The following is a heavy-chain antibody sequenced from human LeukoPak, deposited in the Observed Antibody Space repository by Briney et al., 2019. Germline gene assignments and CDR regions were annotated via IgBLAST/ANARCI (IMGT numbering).Heavy chain of an antibody. CDR3: ARDYCSSTSCYTWAFDI. D-gene: IGHD2-2*02. J-gene: IGHJ3*02. CDR2: INPNSGGT. Sequence: APVKVSCKASGYTFTGYYMHWVRQAPGQGLEWMGWINPNSGGTNYAQKFQGRVAMTRDTSISTAYMELSRLRSDDTAVYYCARDYCSSTSCYTWAFDIWGQGTMVTVSS. CDR1: GYTFTGYY. V-gene: IGHV1-2*02.